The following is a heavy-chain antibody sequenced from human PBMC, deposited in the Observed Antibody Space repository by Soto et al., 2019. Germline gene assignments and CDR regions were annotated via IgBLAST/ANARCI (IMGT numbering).Heavy chain of an antibody. V-gene: IGHV3-66*01. CDR1: GFTVSSNY. J-gene: IGHJ4*02. CDR3: ARFRSNGDGTGSYGSSYCDY. D-gene: IGHD3-10*01. CDR2: IYIGGST. Sequence: PGVSLRLSCAASGFTVSSNYMTWVRQAPGKGLEWVSVIYIGGSTYYADSVKGRFTISRDISKNTLYLQMNSLRAEDTAVYYCARFRSNGDGTGSYGSSYCDYCGKGSLGTVAS.